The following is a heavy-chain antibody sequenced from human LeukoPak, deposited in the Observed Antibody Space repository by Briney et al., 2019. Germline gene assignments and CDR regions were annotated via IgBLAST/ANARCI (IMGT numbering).Heavy chain of an antibody. Sequence: PGGSLRLSCAVSGFSVSNNYMNWVRQAPGKGLEWVSSISSSSSYIYYADSVKGRFTISRDNAKNSLYLQMNSLRAEDTAVYYCARAGYYDFWSGVALDYYYYGMDVWGQGTTVTVSS. CDR2: ISSSSSYI. J-gene: IGHJ6*02. CDR3: ARAGYYDFWSGVALDYYYYGMDV. D-gene: IGHD3-3*01. V-gene: IGHV3-21*01. CDR1: GFSVSNNY.